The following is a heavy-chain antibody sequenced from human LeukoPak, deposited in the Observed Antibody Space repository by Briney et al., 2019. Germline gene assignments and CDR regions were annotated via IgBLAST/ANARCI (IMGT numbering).Heavy chain of an antibody. D-gene: IGHD3-16*01. CDR1: GGTFSSYA. CDR2: IIPIFGTA. Sequence: SVNVSCKASGGTFSSYAISWVRQAPGQGLEWMGGIIPIFGTANYAQKFQGRVTITADESTSTAYMELSSLRSEDTAVYYCARVGGLSNWFDPWGQGSLVTVSS. V-gene: IGHV1-69*13. CDR3: ARVGGLSNWFDP. J-gene: IGHJ5*02.